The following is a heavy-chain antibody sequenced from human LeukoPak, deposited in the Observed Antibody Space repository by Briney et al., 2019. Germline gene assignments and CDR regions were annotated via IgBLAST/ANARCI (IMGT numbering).Heavy chain of an antibody. CDR3: AREGPDWDHDYGDYGRFFDY. CDR2: VNRDGQIT. J-gene: IGHJ4*02. V-gene: IGHV3-74*01. D-gene: IGHD4-17*01. Sequence: GGSLRLSCAASGFTFSSYWMHWVRQAPGKGLAWVSRVNRDGQITDYADSVKGRFTISRDNARNSLYLQMNSLRAEDTAVYYCAREGPDWDHDYGDYGRFFDYWGQGTLVTVSS. CDR1: GFTFSSYW.